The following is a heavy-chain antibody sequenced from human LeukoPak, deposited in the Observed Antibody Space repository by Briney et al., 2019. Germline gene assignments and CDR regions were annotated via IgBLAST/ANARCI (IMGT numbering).Heavy chain of an antibody. Sequence: PGGSLRLSCAASGFTVSSNYMSWVRQAPGKGLEWVAVISYDGSDKYYADSVKGRFTISRDNSKNTLYLQMNSLRAEDTAVYYCAKDLTVTSLDFWGQGTLVTVSS. D-gene: IGHD4-17*01. J-gene: IGHJ4*02. CDR2: ISYDGSDK. CDR1: GFTVSSNY. V-gene: IGHV3-30*18. CDR3: AKDLTVTSLDF.